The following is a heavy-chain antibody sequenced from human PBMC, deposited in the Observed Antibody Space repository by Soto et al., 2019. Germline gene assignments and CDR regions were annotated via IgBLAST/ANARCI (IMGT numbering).Heavy chain of an antibody. Sequence: GGSLRLSCAASGFTFSSYGMHWVRQAPGKGLEWVAVIWYDGSNKYYADSVKGRFTISRDNSKNTLYLQMNSLRAEDTAVYYCAKDSDPVSTSSGDVWVQGTTVTVSS. CDR3: AKDSDPVSTSSGDV. V-gene: IGHV3-33*06. J-gene: IGHJ6*02. CDR2: IWYDGSNK. D-gene: IGHD6-25*01. CDR1: GFTFSSYG.